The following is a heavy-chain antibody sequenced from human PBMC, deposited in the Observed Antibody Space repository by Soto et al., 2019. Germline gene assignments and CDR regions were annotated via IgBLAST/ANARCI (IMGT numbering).Heavy chain of an antibody. CDR2: IWYDGSNE. V-gene: IGHV3-33*01. CDR1: GFIFSNFG. J-gene: IGHJ6*02. D-gene: IGHD6-19*01. CDR3: ARDDIPGIAVATYGMDV. Sequence: GGSLRLSCAASGFIFSNFGMHWVRQAPGKGLEWVAVIWYDGSNEYYADSVKGRFTISKDNSKNTLYLQMNSLRAEDTAVYHCARDDIPGIAVATYGMDVWGQGTTVTVSS.